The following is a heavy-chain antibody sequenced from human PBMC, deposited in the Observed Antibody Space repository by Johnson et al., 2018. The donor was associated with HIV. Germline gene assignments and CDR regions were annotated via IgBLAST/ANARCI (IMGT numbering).Heavy chain of an antibody. V-gene: IGHV3-13*01. CDR3: ARRSIRSDGFDI. CDR1: GFTLSSYD. J-gene: IGHJ3*02. Sequence: SGGGLVQPGGSLRLSCAASGFTLSSYDMHWVRQATGKGLEWVSEIDTAGDTYYPGSVKGRFTTSRENAKNSLYLQMNSLRAGDTAVYYCARRSIRSDGFDIWGQGTMVTVSS. D-gene: IGHD4-11*01. CDR2: IDTAGDT.